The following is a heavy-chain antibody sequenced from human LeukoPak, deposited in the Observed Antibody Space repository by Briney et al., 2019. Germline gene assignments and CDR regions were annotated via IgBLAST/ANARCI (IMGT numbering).Heavy chain of an antibody. Sequence: PSETLSLTCTVSGGSISSFYWSWIRQPPGKGLEWIGYIYYSGSTNYNPSLKSRVTISVDTSKNQFSLNLSSVTAADTAVYYCARDSTMVRGVIGYGMDVWGQGTTVTVSS. J-gene: IGHJ6*02. V-gene: IGHV4-59*01. CDR3: ARDSTMVRGVIGYGMDV. D-gene: IGHD3-10*01. CDR2: IYYSGST. CDR1: GGSISSFY.